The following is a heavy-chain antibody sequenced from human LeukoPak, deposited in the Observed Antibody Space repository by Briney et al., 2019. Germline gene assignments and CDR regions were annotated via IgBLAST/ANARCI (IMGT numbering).Heavy chain of an antibody. V-gene: IGHV3-9*03. CDR1: GFTFDDYA. Sequence: GGSLRLSCAASGFTFDDYAMHWVRQAPGKGLEWVSGISWNSGSIGYADSVKGRFTISRDNAKNSLYLQMNSLRAEDMALYYCAKDRSSSFYYMDVWGKGTTVTVSS. CDR2: ISWNSGSI. CDR3: AKDRSSSFYYMDV. J-gene: IGHJ6*03. D-gene: IGHD6-13*01.